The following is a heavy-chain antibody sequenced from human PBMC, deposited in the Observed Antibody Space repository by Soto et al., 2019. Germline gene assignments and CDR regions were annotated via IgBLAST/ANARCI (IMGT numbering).Heavy chain of an antibody. Sequence: ASVKVSCKASGDTFTSYDINWVRQATGQGLEWMGWMNPNSGNTGYAQKFQGRVTMTRNTSISTAYMELSSLRSEDTAVYYCARWPTDMEGHYGMDVWGQGTTVTVSS. J-gene: IGHJ6*02. CDR2: MNPNSGNT. CDR1: GDTFTSYD. CDR3: ARWPTDMEGHYGMDV. D-gene: IGHD1-1*01. V-gene: IGHV1-8*01.